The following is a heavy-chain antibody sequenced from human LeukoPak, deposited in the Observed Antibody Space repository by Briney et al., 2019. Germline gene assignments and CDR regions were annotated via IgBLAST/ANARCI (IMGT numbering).Heavy chain of an antibody. CDR1: GFTFSSHN. V-gene: IGHV3-48*01. Sequence: GGSLRLSCAASGFTFSSHNMNWVRQAPGKGLEGVSYISSSSSTIYYADSVKGRFTISRDNAKNSLYLQMNSLRAEDTAMYYCARDRTADGFDIWGQGTMVTVSS. J-gene: IGHJ3*02. CDR3: ARDRTADGFDI. D-gene: IGHD2-2*01. CDR2: ISSSSSTI.